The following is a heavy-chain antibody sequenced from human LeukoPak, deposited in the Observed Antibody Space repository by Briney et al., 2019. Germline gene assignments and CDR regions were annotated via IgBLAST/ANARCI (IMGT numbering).Heavy chain of an antibody. CDR3: ARSGGPGTYHQLRYNWFDP. J-gene: IGHJ5*02. CDR2: ITTISHYI. V-gene: IGHV3-21*01. D-gene: IGHD3-10*01. Sequence: GGSLRLSCAASGFTLSDYHMNWVRQAPGKGLEWLSSITTISHYIYYAGAVRGRFTISRDNAKNSLYLQMNSLRGEDTAVYYCARSGGPGTYHQLRYNWFDPWGQGTLVTISS. CDR1: GFTLSDYH.